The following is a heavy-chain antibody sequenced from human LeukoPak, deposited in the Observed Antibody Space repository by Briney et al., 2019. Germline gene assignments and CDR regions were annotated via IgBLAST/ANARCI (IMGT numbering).Heavy chain of an antibody. CDR3: AAYYYDRSGYDLRFY. CDR1: GFTFSSYA. CDR2: ISSNGGST. D-gene: IGHD3-22*01. Sequence: GGSLRLSCAASGFTFSSYAMHWVRQAPGKGLEYVSAISSNGGSTYYANSVKGRFTISRDNSKNTLYLQMGSLRAEDTAVYYCAAYYYDRSGYDLRFYWGQGTLVTVSS. J-gene: IGHJ4*02. V-gene: IGHV3-64*01.